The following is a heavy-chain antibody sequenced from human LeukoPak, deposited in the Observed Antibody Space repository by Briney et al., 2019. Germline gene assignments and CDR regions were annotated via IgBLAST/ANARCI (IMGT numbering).Heavy chain of an antibody. CDR2: ISGSGAMT. V-gene: IGHV3-23*01. CDR3: AKDRVDGSGSQFDS. CDR1: GFTLSNHA. J-gene: IGHJ4*02. D-gene: IGHD3-10*01. Sequence: HAGGSLRPSCAASGFTLSNHAMIWVRQAPGKGLEWVSSISGSGAMTYYADSVKGRFTISRDNAMDTLYLQMNSLRADDTAVYYCAKDRVDGSGSQFDSWGQGTLVTVSS.